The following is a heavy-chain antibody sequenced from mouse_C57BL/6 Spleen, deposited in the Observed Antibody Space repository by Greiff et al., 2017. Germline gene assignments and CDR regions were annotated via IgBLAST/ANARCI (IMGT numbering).Heavy chain of an antibody. CDR3: ARRILRFYYFDY. J-gene: IGHJ2*01. Sequence: VQLQQSGPELVKPGASVKISCKASGYTFTDYYMNWVKQSHGKSLEWIGDINPNNGGTSYNQKFKGKATLTVDKSSSTAYMELRSLTSEDSAVYYCARRILRFYYFDYWGQGTTLTVSS. D-gene: IGHD1-1*01. CDR2: INPNNGGT. V-gene: IGHV1-26*01. CDR1: GYTFTDYY.